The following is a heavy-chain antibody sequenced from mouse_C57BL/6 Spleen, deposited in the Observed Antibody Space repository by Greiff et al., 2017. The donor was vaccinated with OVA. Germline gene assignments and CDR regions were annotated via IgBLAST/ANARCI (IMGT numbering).Heavy chain of an antibody. CDR3: ATGTGYFDV. CDR1: GYTFTSYW. D-gene: IGHD4-1*01. CDR2: IDPSDSET. V-gene: IGHV1-52*01. Sequence: HVQLQQPGAELVRPGSSVKLSCKASGYTFTSYWMHWVKQRPIQGLEWIGNIDPSDSETHYNQKFKDKATLTVDKSSSTAYLQLSSLTSEDSAVYYCATGTGYFDVWGTGTTVTVSA. J-gene: IGHJ1*03.